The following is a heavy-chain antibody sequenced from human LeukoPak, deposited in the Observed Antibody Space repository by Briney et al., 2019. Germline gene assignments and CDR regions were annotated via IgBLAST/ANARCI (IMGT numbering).Heavy chain of an antibody. CDR2: ISSSSSTI. CDR1: GFTFSSYS. D-gene: IGHD3-9*01. Sequence: GGSLRLSCAASGFTFSSYSMNWVRQAPGKGLEWVSYISSSSSTIYYADSVKGRFTISRDNAKNSLYLQMNSLRAEDTAVYYCARVLYDVLTEEYYDYWGQGTLVTVSS. V-gene: IGHV3-48*01. CDR3: ARVLYDVLTEEYYDY. J-gene: IGHJ4*02.